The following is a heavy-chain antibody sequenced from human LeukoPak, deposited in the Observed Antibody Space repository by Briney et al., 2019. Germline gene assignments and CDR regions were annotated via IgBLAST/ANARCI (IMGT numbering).Heavy chain of an antibody. CDR1: GGSISSGDYY. Sequence: SQTLSLTCTVSGGSISSGDYYWSWIRQPPGKGLEWIGYIYYSGSTYYNPSLKSRVTISVDTSKNQFSLNLSSVTAADTAVYYCAREGRTTLDAFDIWGQGTMVTVSS. V-gene: IGHV4-30-4*08. J-gene: IGHJ3*02. CDR2: IYYSGST. CDR3: AREGRTTLDAFDI. D-gene: IGHD2/OR15-2a*01.